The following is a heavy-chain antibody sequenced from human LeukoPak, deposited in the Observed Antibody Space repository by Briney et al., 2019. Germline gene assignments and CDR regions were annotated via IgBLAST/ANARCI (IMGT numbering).Heavy chain of an antibody. V-gene: IGHV3-74*01. CDR3: VRDWDHFDFDS. D-gene: IGHD3-9*01. CDR1: GFTFSNYW. J-gene: IGHJ5*01. CDR2: IKGDGSHT. Sequence: GGSLRLSCAASGFTFSNYWMHWVRQAPGKGLVWVSRIKGDGSHTIYADSVKGRSTISRDNAKNTLYLQMRSLRAEDTAVYYCVRDWDHFDFDSWGQGTLVTVSS.